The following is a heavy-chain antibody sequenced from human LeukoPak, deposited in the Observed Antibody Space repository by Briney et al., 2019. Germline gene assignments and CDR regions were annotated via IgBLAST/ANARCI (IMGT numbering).Heavy chain of an antibody. D-gene: IGHD2-2*02. Sequence: ASVKVSCKASGYTFTGYYMHWVRQAPGQGLEWMGWISAYNGNTNYAQKLQGRVTMTTDTSTSTAYMELRSLRSDDTAVYYCARDQYLTGMDVWGQGTTVTVSS. CDR2: ISAYNGNT. CDR1: GYTFTGYY. CDR3: ARDQYLTGMDV. V-gene: IGHV1-18*04. J-gene: IGHJ6*02.